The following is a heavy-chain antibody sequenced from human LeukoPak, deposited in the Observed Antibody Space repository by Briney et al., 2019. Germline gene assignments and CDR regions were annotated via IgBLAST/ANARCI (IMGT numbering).Heavy chain of an antibody. J-gene: IGHJ5*02. Sequence: SETLSLTCTVSGGSISSYYWSWIRQPPGKGLEWIGYIYYSGSTYYNPSLKSRVTISVDTSKNQFSLKLSSVTAADTAVYYCARTPGRDWFDPWGQGTLVTVSS. CDR3: ARTPGRDWFDP. D-gene: IGHD1-14*01. CDR2: IYYSGST. CDR1: GGSISSYY. V-gene: IGHV4-59*01.